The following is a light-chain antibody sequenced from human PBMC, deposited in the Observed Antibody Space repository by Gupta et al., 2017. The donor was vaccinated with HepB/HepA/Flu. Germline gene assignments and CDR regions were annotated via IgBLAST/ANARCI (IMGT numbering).Light chain of an antibody. V-gene: IGKV2-28*01. Sequence: DSVMTQSPPSLPVTPGEPASIPCRSSQSLLHSNGYNYLDWYLQKPGQSPQLRIYWGSNRASGVPDRFSGSGSGTDFTLKISRVEAEDVGVYYCMQALQTPITFGQGTRLEIK. J-gene: IGKJ5*01. CDR1: QSLLHSNGYNY. CDR2: WGS. CDR3: MQALQTPIT.